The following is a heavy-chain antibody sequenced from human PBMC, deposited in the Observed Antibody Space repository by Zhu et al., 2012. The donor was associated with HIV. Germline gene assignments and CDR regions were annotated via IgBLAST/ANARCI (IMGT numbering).Heavy chain of an antibody. V-gene: IGHV4-30-4*08. D-gene: IGHD2-2*01. CDR3: ARDARRGRDVPAAMGFDY. J-gene: IGHJ4*02. Sequence: QVQLQESGPGLVKPSQTLSLTCTVSGGSISSGDYYWSWIRQPPGKGLEWIGYIYYSGSTYYNPSLKSRVTISVDTSKNQFSLKLSSVTAADTAVYYCARDARRGRDVPAAMGFDYWGQGTLGHRLL. CDR1: GGSISSGDYY. CDR2: IYYSGST.